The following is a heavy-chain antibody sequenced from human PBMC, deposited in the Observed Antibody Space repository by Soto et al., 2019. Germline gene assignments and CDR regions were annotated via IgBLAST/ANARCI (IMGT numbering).Heavy chain of an antibody. CDR3: ARQQRDRFVGPAAISFPHYFDY. J-gene: IGHJ4*02. Sequence: SETLSLTCTVSGGSISSYYWSWIRQPPGKGLEWIGYIYYSGSTNYNPSLKSRVTISVDTSKNQFSLKLSSVTAADTAVYYCARQQRDRFVGPAAISFPHYFDYWGQGTLVTVSS. CDR2: IYYSGST. CDR1: GGSISSYY. V-gene: IGHV4-59*01. D-gene: IGHD2-2*02.